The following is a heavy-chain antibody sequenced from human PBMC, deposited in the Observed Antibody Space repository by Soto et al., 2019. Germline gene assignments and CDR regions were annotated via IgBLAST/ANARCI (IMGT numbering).Heavy chain of an antibody. Sequence: GGSLRLSCAASGFTFSSYAMSWVRQAPGQGLEWVSAISGSGGSTYYADSVKGRFTISRDNSKNTLYLQMNSLRAEDTAVYYCAKDGSGYYYGGWFDPWGQGTLVTVSS. CDR3: AKDGSGYYYGGWFDP. D-gene: IGHD3-22*01. V-gene: IGHV3-23*01. J-gene: IGHJ5*02. CDR2: ISGSGGST. CDR1: GFTFSSYA.